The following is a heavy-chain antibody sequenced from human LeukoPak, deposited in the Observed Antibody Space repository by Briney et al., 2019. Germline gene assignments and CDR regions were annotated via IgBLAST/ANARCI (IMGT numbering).Heavy chain of an antibody. D-gene: IGHD6-13*01. J-gene: IGHJ4*01. CDR3: ARDGTAAGLYFDL. CDR1: GFTFTDYW. Sequence: GGSLRHSCEVSGFTFTDYWMNWVRQAPGKGPEWVAGISEDGSEKNYVDSVKGRLTISRDKTKNSLYLQINGLRAEDTAVYYCARDGTAAGLYFDLWGQGTLVTVSS. V-gene: IGHV3-7*01. CDR2: ISEDGSEK.